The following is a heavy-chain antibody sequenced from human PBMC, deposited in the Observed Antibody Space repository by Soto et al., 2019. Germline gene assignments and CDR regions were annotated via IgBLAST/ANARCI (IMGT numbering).Heavy chain of an antibody. Sequence: PSETLSLTCTVSGGSVSSGSYYWSWIRQPPGKGLEWIGYIYYSGSTNYNPSLKSRVTISVDTSKNQFSLKLSSVTAADTAVYYCARDSKVRFLEWLSDRGGMDVWGQGTTVTV. CDR3: ARDSKVRFLEWLSDRGGMDV. J-gene: IGHJ6*02. V-gene: IGHV4-61*01. CDR1: GGSVSSGSYY. CDR2: IYYSGST. D-gene: IGHD3-3*01.